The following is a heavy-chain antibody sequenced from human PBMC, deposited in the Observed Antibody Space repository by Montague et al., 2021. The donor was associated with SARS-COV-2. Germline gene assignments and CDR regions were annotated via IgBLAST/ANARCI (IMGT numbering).Heavy chain of an antibody. Sequence: SLRLSCAASGFTFSSYAMSWVRQAPGKGLEWVSAISGSGGSTFYADSVKGRFTISRDNSKNTLYLQMNSLRAEDTAVYYCAKGIVVVPAAVTFGYWGQGTLVAISS. CDR1: GFTFSSYA. CDR2: ISGSGGST. CDR3: AKGIVVVPAAVTFGY. D-gene: IGHD2-2*01. V-gene: IGHV3-23*01. J-gene: IGHJ4*02.